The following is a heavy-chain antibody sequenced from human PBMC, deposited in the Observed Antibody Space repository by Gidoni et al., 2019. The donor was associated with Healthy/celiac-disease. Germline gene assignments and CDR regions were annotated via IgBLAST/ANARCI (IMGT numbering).Heavy chain of an antibody. Sequence: EVQLVEAGAGLVQPGRSLTLACDAAGFTFSSYWMPWVRQAPGKGLVWVSRINSDGSSTSYADSVKGRFTISRDNAKNTLYLHMNSLRAEATAVYYCARGGGSSHWGQGTLVTVSS. CDR2: INSDGSST. CDR1: GFTFSSYW. V-gene: IGHV3-74*01. J-gene: IGHJ4*02. D-gene: IGHD1-26*01. CDR3: ARGGGSSH.